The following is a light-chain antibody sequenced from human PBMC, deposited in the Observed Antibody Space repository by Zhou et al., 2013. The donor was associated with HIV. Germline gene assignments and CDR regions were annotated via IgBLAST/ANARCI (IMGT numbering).Light chain of an antibody. V-gene: IGKV1-6*01. CDR3: LQHFDYPWT. Sequence: AIQMTQSPSSLSASVGDRVSITCRASQSIGNDLGWYQQKPGNAPQRLVYGASTLQPGVPSRFSGSGSGTEFSLTIAGLQPEDFATYYCLQHFDYPWTFGQGTRV. J-gene: IGKJ1*01. CDR2: GAS. CDR1: QSIGND.